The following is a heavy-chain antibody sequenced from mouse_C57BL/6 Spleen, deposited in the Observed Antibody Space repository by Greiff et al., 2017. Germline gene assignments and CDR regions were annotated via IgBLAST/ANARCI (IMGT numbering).Heavy chain of an antibody. V-gene: IGHV1-7*01. Sequence: QVQLKESGAELAKPGASVKLSCKASGYTFTSYWMHWVKQRPGQGLEWIGYINPSSGYTKYNQKFKDKATLTADKSSSTAYMQLSSLTYEDSAVYYCARGGVTTVVANDYWGQGTTLTVSS. CDR3: ARGGVTTVVANDY. CDR1: GYTFTSYW. CDR2: INPSSGYT. J-gene: IGHJ2*01. D-gene: IGHD1-1*01.